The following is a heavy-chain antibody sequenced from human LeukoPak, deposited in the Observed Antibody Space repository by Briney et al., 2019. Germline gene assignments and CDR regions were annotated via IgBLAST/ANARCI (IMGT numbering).Heavy chain of an antibody. D-gene: IGHD1-26*01. Sequence: ASVKVSCKASGYTFTGYYMHWVRQAPGQGLEWMGWINPNSGGTNYAQKFQGWVTMTRDTSISTAYMELSRLRSDDTAVYYCARDARPGSYSLYYYGMDVWGQGTTVTVSS. CDR1: GYTFTGYY. J-gene: IGHJ6*02. V-gene: IGHV1-2*04. CDR3: ARDARPGSYSLYYYGMDV. CDR2: INPNSGGT.